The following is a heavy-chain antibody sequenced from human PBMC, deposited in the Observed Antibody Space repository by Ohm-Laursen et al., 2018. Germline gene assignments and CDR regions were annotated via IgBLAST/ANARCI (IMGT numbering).Heavy chain of an antibody. CDR3: AKDLPTSTLRRPREPFDY. CDR1: GFTFSSYA. D-gene: IGHD1-14*01. Sequence: SLRLSCAASGFTFSSYAMSWVRQAPGKGLEWVSAISSSGGSTYYADSVKGRFTISRDNSKNTPYLQMNSLRAKDTAVYYCAKDLPTSTLRRPREPFDYWGQGTLVTVSS. CDR2: ISSSGGST. V-gene: IGHV3-23*01. J-gene: IGHJ4*02.